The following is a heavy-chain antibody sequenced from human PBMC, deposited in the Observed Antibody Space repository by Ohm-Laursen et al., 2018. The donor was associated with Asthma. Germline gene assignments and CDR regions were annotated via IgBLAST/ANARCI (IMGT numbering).Heavy chain of an antibody. J-gene: IGHJ6*02. D-gene: IGHD3-3*01. CDR2: ISVYNGNT. CDR1: GYTFTSYG. Sequence: ASVKVSCKASGYTFTSYGIAWVRQAPGQGLEWMGWISVYNGNTNYAQKLQGRVTMTTDTSTSTAYMELRSLRSDDTTVYYCARASITIFGVVKDYYYYGMDVWGQGTTVTVSS. CDR3: ARASITIFGVVKDYYYYGMDV. V-gene: IGHV1-18*01.